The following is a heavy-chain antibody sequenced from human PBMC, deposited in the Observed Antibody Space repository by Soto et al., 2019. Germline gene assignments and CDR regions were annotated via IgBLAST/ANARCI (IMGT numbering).Heavy chain of an antibody. D-gene: IGHD2-21*02. CDR2: IYWDDYK. J-gene: IGHJ6*02. V-gene: IGHV2-5*02. Sequence: QITLKESGPTLVKPTQTLTLTCTFSGLSLTTTGVGVGWIRQPPGKALEWLALIYWDDYKRYSPSLNSRLTITKDTPKNQTLPTMTNMDPVVTAIYYCVQRRCGGYCLQPSSSHSYYGFDVWGQGTTVTVSS. CDR3: VQRRCGGYCLQPSSSHSYYGFDV. CDR1: GLSLTTTGVG.